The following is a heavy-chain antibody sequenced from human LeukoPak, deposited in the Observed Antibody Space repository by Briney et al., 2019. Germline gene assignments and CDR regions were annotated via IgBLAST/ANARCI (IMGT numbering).Heavy chain of an antibody. J-gene: IGHJ4*02. CDR2: IYSSGTT. CDR3: ARTSKVGAAHYFDY. Sequence: KLSETLSLTCTVSGGSISSSNYYSGWIRQPSGKGLEWIGIIYSSGTTYYNPSLKSRVTISVDTSKNQFSLKLSSVTAADTSLYYCARTSKVGAAHYFDYWGQGTLVTVSS. V-gene: IGHV4-39*01. CDR1: GGSISSSNYY. D-gene: IGHD1-26*01.